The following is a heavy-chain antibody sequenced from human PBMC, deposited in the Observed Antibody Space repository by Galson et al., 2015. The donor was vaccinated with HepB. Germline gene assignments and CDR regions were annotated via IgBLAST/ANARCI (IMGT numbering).Heavy chain of an antibody. CDR1: GFTFSSYA. D-gene: IGHD1-26*01. CDR2: ISYDGSNK. Sequence: SLRLSCAASGFTFSSYAMHWVRQAPGKGLEWVAVISYDGSNKYYADSVKGRFTISRDNSKNTLYLQMNSLRAEDTAVYYCARASSSGSYSLCYWGQGTLVTVSS. J-gene: IGHJ4*02. CDR3: ARASSSGSYSLCY. V-gene: IGHV3-30*04.